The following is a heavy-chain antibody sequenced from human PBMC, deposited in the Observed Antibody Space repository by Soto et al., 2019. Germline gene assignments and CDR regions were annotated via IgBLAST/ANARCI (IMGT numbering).Heavy chain of an antibody. CDR2: ISYDGSNK. V-gene: IGHV3-30-3*01. CDR3: ARETYGDRMVDY. D-gene: IGHD4-17*01. J-gene: IGHJ4*02. Sequence: PGGSLRLSCAASGFTFSSYAMHWVRQAPGKGLEWVAVISYDGSNKYYADSVKGRFTISRDNSKNTLYLQMNSLRAEDTAVYYCARETYGDRMVDYWGQGTLVTVSS. CDR1: GFTFSSYA.